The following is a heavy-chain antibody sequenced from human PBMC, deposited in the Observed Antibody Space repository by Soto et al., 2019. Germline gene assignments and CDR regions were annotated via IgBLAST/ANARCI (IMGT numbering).Heavy chain of an antibody. V-gene: IGHV4-39*01. CDR3: AGGQGDYYYALGV. CDR2: IYYSGST. CDR1: GGFISSSSYY. J-gene: IGHJ6*02. Sequence: QLQLQESGPGLVKPSETLSLTCTVSGGFISSSSYYWGWIRQPPGKGLEWIGSIYYSGSTYYNPSLKSRVTISVDTSKNQFSLKLSSVTAADTAVYYCAGGQGDYYYALGVWGQGTTVTVSS. D-gene: IGHD1-26*01.